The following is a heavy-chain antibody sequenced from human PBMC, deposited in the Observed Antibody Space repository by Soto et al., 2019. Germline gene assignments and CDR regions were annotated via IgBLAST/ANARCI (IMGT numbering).Heavy chain of an antibody. V-gene: IGHV3-7*03. CDR2: IKQDGSEK. D-gene: IGHD6-19*01. CDR3: ARDWGSGRSFLDY. Sequence: LRLSCAASGFTFSSYWMSWVRQAPGKGLEWVANIKQDGSEKYYVDSVKGRFTISRDNAKNSLYLQMNSLRAEDTAVYYCARDWGSGRSFLDYWGQGTLVTVSS. CDR1: GFTFSSYW. J-gene: IGHJ4*02.